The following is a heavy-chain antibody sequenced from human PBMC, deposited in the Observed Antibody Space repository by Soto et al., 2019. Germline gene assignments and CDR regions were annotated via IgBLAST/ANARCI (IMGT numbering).Heavy chain of an antibody. J-gene: IGHJ4*02. D-gene: IGHD6-19*01. CDR2: INWNGGST. CDR1: GFTFDDYG. CDR3: ARLYSSGWYGPGRY. V-gene: IGHV3-20*04. Sequence: EVQLVESGGGVVRPGGSLRLSCAASGFTFDDYGMSWVRQAPGKGLEWVSGINWNGGSTGYADSVKGRFTISRDNAKNSRYLKMNSLRAEDTALYYCARLYSSGWYGPGRYWGQGTLVTVSS.